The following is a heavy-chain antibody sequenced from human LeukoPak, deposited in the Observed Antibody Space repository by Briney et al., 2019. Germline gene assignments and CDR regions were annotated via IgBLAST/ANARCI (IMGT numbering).Heavy chain of an antibody. V-gene: IGHV1-24*01. CDR1: GYTLTELS. D-gene: IGHD6-19*01. Sequence: ASVKVSCKVSGYTLTELSMHWVRQAPGEGLEWMGGFDPEDGETIYAQKFQGRVTMTEDTSTDTAYMELSSLRSEDTAVYYCATRLGPSGWYLVDYWGQGTLVTVSS. J-gene: IGHJ4*02. CDR2: FDPEDGET. CDR3: ATRLGPSGWYLVDY.